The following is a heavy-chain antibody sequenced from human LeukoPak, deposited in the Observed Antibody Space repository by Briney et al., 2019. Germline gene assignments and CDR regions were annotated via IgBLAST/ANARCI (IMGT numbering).Heavy chain of an antibody. CDR2: ISYDGSNK. CDR3: VNQISGWVY. D-gene: IGHD6-19*01. J-gene: IGHJ4*02. Sequence: GGSLRLSCAASGFTFSSYAMHCDRQAPGKGLGWVAVISYDGSNKYYADSVKGRFTISRDNSKNTLYLQMSRLRAEDTALYYCVNQISGWVYWGQGTLVTVSS. CDR1: GFTFSSYA. V-gene: IGHV3-30*14.